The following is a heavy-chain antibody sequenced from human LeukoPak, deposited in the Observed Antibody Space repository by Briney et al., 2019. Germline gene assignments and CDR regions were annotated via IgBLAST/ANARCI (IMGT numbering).Heavy chain of an antibody. CDR2: IDYRGNT. CDR3: ARSPIGNYFDY. J-gene: IGHJ4*02. CDR1: GGSVSSGRFY. V-gene: IGHV4-31*03. Sequence: SETLSLTCTVPGGSVSSGRFYWSWLRQQPGKGLEWIGYIDYRGNTHYNPSLESRVTISIDTSRNQFSLKVRSVTAADTAVYYCARSPIGNYFDYWGQGTLVTVSS.